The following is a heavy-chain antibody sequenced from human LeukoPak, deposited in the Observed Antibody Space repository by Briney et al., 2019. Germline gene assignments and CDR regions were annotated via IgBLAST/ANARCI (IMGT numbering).Heavy chain of an antibody. Sequence: ASVKVSCKVSGYTLTELSMHWVRQAPGKGLEWMGGFDPEDGETIYAQKFQGRVTMTEDTSTDTAYMELSSLRSEDTAVYYCATPKEDPMYYYDSSGYYAFDYWGQGTLVTVSS. J-gene: IGHJ4*02. CDR2: FDPEDGET. CDR3: ATPKEDPMYYYDSSGYYAFDY. CDR1: GYTLTELS. D-gene: IGHD3-22*01. V-gene: IGHV1-24*01.